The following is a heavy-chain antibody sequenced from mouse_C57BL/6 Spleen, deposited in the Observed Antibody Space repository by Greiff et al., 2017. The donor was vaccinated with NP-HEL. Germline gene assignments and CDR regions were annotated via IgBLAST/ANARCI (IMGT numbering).Heavy chain of an antibody. Sequence: VQLQQSGPELVKPGASVKISCKASGYTFTDYYMNWVKQSHGKSLEWIGDINPNNGGTSYNQKFKGKATLTVDKSSSTAYMELRSLTSEDSAVYYCARSFPEAMDYWGQGTSVTVSS. CDR2: INPNNGGT. CDR3: ARSFPEAMDY. V-gene: IGHV1-26*01. CDR1: GYTFTDYY. J-gene: IGHJ4*01.